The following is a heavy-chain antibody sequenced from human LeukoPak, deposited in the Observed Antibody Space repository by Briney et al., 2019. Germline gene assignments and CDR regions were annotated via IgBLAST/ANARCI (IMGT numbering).Heavy chain of an antibody. J-gene: IGHJ4*02. CDR1: GGSISSGGSS. CDR3: ARAHSGYGFFDY. Sequence: PSETLSLTCAVSGGSISSGGSSWSWIRQPPGKGLEWIGYIYHSGSTYYNPSLKSRVTISVDRSKNQFSLKLSSVTAADTAVYYCARAHSGYGFFDYWGQGTLVTVSS. CDR2: IYHSGST. D-gene: IGHD5-12*01. V-gene: IGHV4-30-2*01.